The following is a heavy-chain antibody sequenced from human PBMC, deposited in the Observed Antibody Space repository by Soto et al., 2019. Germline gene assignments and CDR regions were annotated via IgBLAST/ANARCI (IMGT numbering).Heavy chain of an antibody. J-gene: IGHJ4*02. CDR2: ISYDGSNK. Sequence: GGSLRLSCAASVFTFSSYAMHWVRQAPGKGLEWVAVISYDGSNKYYADSVKGRFTISRDNSKNTLYLQMNSLRAEDTAVYYCARVSRYCSGGSCYQRPFDYWGQGTLVTVS. CDR3: ARVSRYCSGGSCYQRPFDY. D-gene: IGHD2-15*01. CDR1: VFTFSSYA. V-gene: IGHV3-30-3*01.